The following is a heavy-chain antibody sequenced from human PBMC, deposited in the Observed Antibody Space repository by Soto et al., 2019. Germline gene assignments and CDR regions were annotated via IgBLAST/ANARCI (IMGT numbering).Heavy chain of an antibody. CDR1: GFTFSSYW. J-gene: IGHJ3*01. Sequence: PGGSLRLSCAASGFTFSSYWMHWVRQAPGKGLVWVSCSISGGSNTYYADSVKGRCTISRDNAKNTLYLQMNSLRAEDTAVYHCAKDRGHYYGSELDAFDVWGQGTMVTVSS. CDR3: AKDRGHYYGSELDAFDV. CDR2: SISGGSNT. V-gene: IGHV3-74*01. D-gene: IGHD3-10*01.